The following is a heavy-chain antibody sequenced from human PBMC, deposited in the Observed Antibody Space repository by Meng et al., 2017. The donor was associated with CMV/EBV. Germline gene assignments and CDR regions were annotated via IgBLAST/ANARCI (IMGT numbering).Heavy chain of an antibody. CDR1: GGTFSSYA. J-gene: IGHJ4*02. D-gene: IGHD3-22*01. Sequence: SVKVSCKASGGTFSSYAISWVRQAPGQGLEWMGGIIPIFGTANYAQKFRGRVTITTDESTSTAYMELSSLRSEDTAVYYCARTIYYYDSSGYSAGYDYWGQGTLVTVSS. V-gene: IGHV1-69*05. CDR3: ARTIYYYDSSGYSAGYDY. CDR2: IIPIFGTA.